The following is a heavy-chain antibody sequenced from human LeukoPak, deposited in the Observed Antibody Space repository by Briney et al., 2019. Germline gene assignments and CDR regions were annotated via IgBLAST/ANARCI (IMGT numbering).Heavy chain of an antibody. CDR2: MNPNSGNT. Sequence: ASVKVSCKASGYTFTSYDINWVRQATGQGLEWMGWMNPNSGNTGYAQKFQGRVTITRNTSISTAYMELSSLRSEDTAVYYCARDSSWDNSGSIGYWGQGTLVTVSS. J-gene: IGHJ4*02. V-gene: IGHV1-8*03. CDR1: GYTFTSYD. D-gene: IGHD3-22*01. CDR3: ARDSSWDNSGSIGY.